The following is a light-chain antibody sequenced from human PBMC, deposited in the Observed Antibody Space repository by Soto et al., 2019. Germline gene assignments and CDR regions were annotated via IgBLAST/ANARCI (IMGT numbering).Light chain of an antibody. J-gene: IGKJ4*01. V-gene: IGKV1-5*01. CDR2: DAS. CDR1: QSILRA. CDR3: QQYNSYPRT. Sequence: DIQMTQSPSTLSASVGDRVTITCRASQSILRALAWYQQKPGKAPKLLIYDASNLESGVPSTFSGSGSGTEFTLPSSSLQPDDFATYYCQQYNSYPRTFGGGTKVEVK.